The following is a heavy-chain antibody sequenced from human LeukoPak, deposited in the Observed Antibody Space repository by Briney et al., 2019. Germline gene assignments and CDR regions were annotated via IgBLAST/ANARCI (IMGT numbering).Heavy chain of an antibody. CDR2: ISSSGSTI. Sequence: GGSLRLSCAASGFTFSSYEMNWVRQAPGKGLEWVSYISSSGSTIYYADSVKGRFTISRDNAKNSLYLQMNSLRAEDTAVYYCAELGITMVGGVWGKGTTVAISS. D-gene: IGHD3-10*02. J-gene: IGHJ6*04. CDR1: GFTFSSYE. CDR3: AELGITMVGGV. V-gene: IGHV3-48*03.